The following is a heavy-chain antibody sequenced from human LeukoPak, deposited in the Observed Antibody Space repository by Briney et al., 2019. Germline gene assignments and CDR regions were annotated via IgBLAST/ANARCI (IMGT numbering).Heavy chain of an antibody. J-gene: IGHJ3*02. Sequence: GGSLRLSCAASEFTISRYWMHWVRQAPGKGLVWVSNINNDGNITTYADSVKGRFTISRDNVKNTLFLQMNSLGAEDTALYYCARGWNTTPRSGFDIWGLGTMVTVSS. CDR2: INNDGNIT. V-gene: IGHV3-74*01. CDR3: ARGWNTTPRSGFDI. D-gene: IGHD1/OR15-1a*01. CDR1: EFTISRYW.